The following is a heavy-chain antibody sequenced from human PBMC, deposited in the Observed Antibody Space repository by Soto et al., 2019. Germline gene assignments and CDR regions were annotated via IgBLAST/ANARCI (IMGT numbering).Heavy chain of an antibody. CDR2: TIPVFSTA. V-gene: IGHV1-69*06. Sequence: QVQLEQSGAEVKKPGSSVKISCKASGGTLSDHGVSWLRQAPGQGLEWVGGTIPVFSTAKYAPKFQGRVTLAADKSTNIAYMELGSLRSDDTAFYYCARGVYGSGNYYTGPSAFDIWGQGTLVIVSS. CDR3: ARGVYGSGNYYTGPSAFDI. CDR1: GGTLSDHG. D-gene: IGHD3-10*01. J-gene: IGHJ3*02.